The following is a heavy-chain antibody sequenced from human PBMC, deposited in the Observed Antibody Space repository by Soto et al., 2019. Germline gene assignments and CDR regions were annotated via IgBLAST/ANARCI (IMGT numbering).Heavy chain of an antibody. J-gene: IGHJ5*02. V-gene: IGHV1-2*04. CDR1: GYTFTGYY. Sequence: GASVKVSCKASGYTFTGYYMHWVRQAPGQGLEWMGWINPNSGGTNYAQKFQGWVTMTRDTSISTAYMELSRLRSDDTAVYYCARAPGDDHGDYDFWLDPWGQGTLVTVYS. CDR2: INPNSGGT. D-gene: IGHD4-17*01. CDR3: ARAPGDDHGDYDFWLDP.